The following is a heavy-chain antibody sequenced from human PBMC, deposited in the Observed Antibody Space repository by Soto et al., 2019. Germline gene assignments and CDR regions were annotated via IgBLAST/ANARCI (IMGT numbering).Heavy chain of an antibody. V-gene: IGHV3-23*01. J-gene: IGHJ6*02. CDR3: AKNTAMVRGATVYYYYYGMDV. D-gene: IGHD3-10*01. Sequence: GGSLRLSCAASGFTFSSYAMSWVRQAPGKGLEWVSAISGSGGSTYYADSVKGRFTISRDNSKNTLYLQMNSLRAEDTAVYYSAKNTAMVRGATVYYYYYGMDVWGQGTTVTVSS. CDR1: GFTFSSYA. CDR2: ISGSGGST.